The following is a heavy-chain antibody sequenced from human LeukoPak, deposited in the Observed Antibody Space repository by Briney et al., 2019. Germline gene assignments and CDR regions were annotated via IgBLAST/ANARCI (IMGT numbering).Heavy chain of an antibody. CDR3: ARDFANYYGSGSHGD. J-gene: IGHJ4*02. D-gene: IGHD3-10*01. V-gene: IGHV3-7*01. Sequence: GGSLRLSCAASGFTFSSYWMSWVRQAPGKGLEWVANMNQDGSEKYYVDSVKGRFTISRDNAKNSLYLQMNSLRAEDTAVYYCARDFANYYGSGSHGDWGQGTLVTVSS. CDR1: GFTFSSYW. CDR2: MNQDGSEK.